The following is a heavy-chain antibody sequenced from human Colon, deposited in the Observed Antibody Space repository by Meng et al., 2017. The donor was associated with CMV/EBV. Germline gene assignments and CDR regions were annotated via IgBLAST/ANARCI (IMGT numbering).Heavy chain of an antibody. CDR1: GFTFSASG. CDR2: IRSKANRYAT. J-gene: IGHJ6*02. V-gene: IGHV3-73*01. CDR3: TRHFFRCSSTSCYGGNYYYGMDV. Sequence: GGSLRLSCAASGFTFSASGMHWVRQAPGKGLEWVGRIRSKANRYATDYGASVKGRFTISRDDSMNMVFLEMNSLKTEDTAVYFCTRHFFRCSSTSCYGGNYYYGMDVWGQGTTVTVSS. D-gene: IGHD2-2*01.